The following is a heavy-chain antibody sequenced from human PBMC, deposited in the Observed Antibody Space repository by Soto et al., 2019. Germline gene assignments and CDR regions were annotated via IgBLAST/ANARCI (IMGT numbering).Heavy chain of an antibody. D-gene: IGHD5-12*01. Sequence: TLSLTCPVSGGSISSGGYYWSWIRQHPGKGLEWIGYIYYSGSTYYNPSLKSRVTISVDTSKNQFSLKLSSVTAADTAVYYCARGDSGYDSILSGFDYWGQGTLFTVSS. J-gene: IGHJ4*02. CDR1: GGSISSGGYY. V-gene: IGHV4-31*03. CDR3: ARGDSGYDSILSGFDY. CDR2: IYYSGST.